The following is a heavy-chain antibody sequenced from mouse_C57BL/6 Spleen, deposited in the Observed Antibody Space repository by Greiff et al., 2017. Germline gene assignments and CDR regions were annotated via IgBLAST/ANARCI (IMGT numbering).Heavy chain of an antibody. CDR3: VSPHYYGSSFFAY. Sequence: EVQGVESGGGLVQPKGSLKLSCAASGFSFNTYAMNWVRQAPGKGLEWVARIRSKSNNDATYYADSLKDRFTISRDDSESMLYLQMNNLKTEDTARYYCVSPHYYGSSFFAYWGQGTLVTVSA. CDR1: GFSFNTYA. J-gene: IGHJ3*01. CDR2: IRSKSNNDAT. V-gene: IGHV10-1*01. D-gene: IGHD1-1*01.